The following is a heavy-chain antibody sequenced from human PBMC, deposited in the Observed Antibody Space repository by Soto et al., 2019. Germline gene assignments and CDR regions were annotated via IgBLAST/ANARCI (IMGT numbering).Heavy chain of an antibody. Sequence: SQTLPLTCAAYGGSFSAYYWSGVRQHPRKGLEWIGEIIHSESTKYNPSLKSRVTISVDTSKNQFSLKPSSVTAADTAVYYCARQRPTDGRWEFANYYGMDVWGQGTPVTVSS. CDR1: GGSFSAYY. D-gene: IGHD1-26*01. V-gene: IGHV4-34*12. J-gene: IGHJ6*02. CDR3: ARQRPTDGRWEFANYYGMDV. CDR2: IIHSEST.